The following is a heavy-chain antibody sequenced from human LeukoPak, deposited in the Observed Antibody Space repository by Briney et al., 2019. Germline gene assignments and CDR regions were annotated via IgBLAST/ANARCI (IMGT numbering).Heavy chain of an antibody. CDR2: IYYGGST. D-gene: IGHD5-12*01. Sequence: KTSETLSLTCTVSGGSISSYYWSWIRQPPGKRLEWIGYIYYGGSTNYNPSLKSRVTISVDTSKNQFSLKLSSVTAADTAVYYCARVSGYDWESFYDYWGQGTLVTVSS. J-gene: IGHJ4*02. CDR3: ARVSGYDWESFYDY. CDR1: GGSISSYY. V-gene: IGHV4-59*01.